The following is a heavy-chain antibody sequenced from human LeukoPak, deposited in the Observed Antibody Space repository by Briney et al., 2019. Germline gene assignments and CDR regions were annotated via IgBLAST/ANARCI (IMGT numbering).Heavy chain of an antibody. CDR3: ARDGSRREYYYYYMDV. V-gene: IGHV3-11*04. J-gene: IGHJ6*03. CDR2: ISSTGDTI. CDR1: GFIFSDYY. Sequence: GGSLRLSCAASGFIFSDYYMSWIRQAPGKGLEWVSYISSTGDTISYADSVRGRFTISRDNAKNSLYLQMNSLRAEDTAVYYCARDGSRREYYYYYMDVWGKGTTVTVSS. D-gene: IGHD1-1*01.